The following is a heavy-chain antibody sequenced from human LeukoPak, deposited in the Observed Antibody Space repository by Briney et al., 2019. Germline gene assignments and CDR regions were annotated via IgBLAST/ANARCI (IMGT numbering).Heavy chain of an antibody. CDR2: ISYSEST. CDR3: ARHVGPDTRITMLRGVSFPRYNNWFDP. J-gene: IGHJ5*02. CDR1: GGSFSSNTYY. Sequence: PSETLSLTCTVAGGSFSSNTYYWGWIRQPPGKRLEWIGRISYSESTYYNPSLKSRVTISVDTSKNQFSLELLSVAAADTAVYYCARHVGPDTRITMLRGVSFPRYNNWFDPWGQGTLVTVSS. D-gene: IGHD3-10*01. V-gene: IGHV4-39*01.